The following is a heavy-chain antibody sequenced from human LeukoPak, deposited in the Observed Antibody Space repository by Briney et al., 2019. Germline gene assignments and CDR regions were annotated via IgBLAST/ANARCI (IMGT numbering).Heavy chain of an antibody. V-gene: IGHV1-69*05. CDR1: GGTFSSYA. Sequence: SVKVSCKASGGTFSSYAISWVRQAPGQGLEWMGGIIPIFGTANYAQKFQGRVTITTDESTSTAYMDLSSLRSEGTAVYCCARTSARADAFDIWGQGTMVTVSS. CDR3: ARTSARADAFDI. D-gene: IGHD6-25*01. J-gene: IGHJ3*02. CDR2: IIPIFGTA.